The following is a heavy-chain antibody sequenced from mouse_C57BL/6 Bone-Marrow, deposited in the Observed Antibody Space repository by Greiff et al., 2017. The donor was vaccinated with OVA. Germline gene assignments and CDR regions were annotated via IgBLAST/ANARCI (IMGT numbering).Heavy chain of an antibody. D-gene: IGHD2-10*01. J-gene: IGHJ1*03. CDR3: ARNLGAYSLFVV. CDR2: IWSGGST. CDR1: GFSLTSYG. V-gene: IGHV2-2*01. Sequence: QVQLQQSGPGLVQPSQSLSITCTVSGFSLTSYGVHWVRQSPGKGLEWLGVIWSGGSTAYNAAFISRLSISKDNSKSQVFFKMNSLQADDTAIYYCARNLGAYSLFVVWGTGTTVTVSS.